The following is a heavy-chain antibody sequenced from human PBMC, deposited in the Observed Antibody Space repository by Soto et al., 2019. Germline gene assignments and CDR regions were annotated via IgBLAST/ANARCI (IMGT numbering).Heavy chain of an antibody. CDR2: IHQSGST. V-gene: IGHV4-34*01. Sequence: SETLSLTCAVYGASFCGYHWNWIRQPAGKGLQWIGDIHQSGSTSYNPSLKSRVTFSVDTSKNQFSLNLRSVTAADTAVYYCASRPYGSGSFYYYYAMDVWGQGTTVTVS. CDR3: ASRPYGSGSFYYYYAMDV. J-gene: IGHJ6*02. CDR1: GASFCGYH. D-gene: IGHD3-10*01.